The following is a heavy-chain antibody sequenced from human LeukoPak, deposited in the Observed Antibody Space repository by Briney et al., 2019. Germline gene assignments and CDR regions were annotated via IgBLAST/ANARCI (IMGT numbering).Heavy chain of an antibody. CDR3: ARGIAVASLDY. J-gene: IGHJ4*02. CDR1: GYTFISYG. CDR2: ISAYNVNT. Sequence: ASVKVSCKASGYTFISYGISWLRQAPGQGLEWVGWISAYNVNTNYAQKLQGRVTMTTDTSTSTAYMELSSLRSDDTAVYCCARGIAVASLDYWGQGTLVTVSS. V-gene: IGHV1-18*01. D-gene: IGHD6-19*01.